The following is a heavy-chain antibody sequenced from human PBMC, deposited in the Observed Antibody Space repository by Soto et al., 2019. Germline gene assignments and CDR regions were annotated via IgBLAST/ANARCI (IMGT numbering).Heavy chain of an antibody. V-gene: IGHV4-30-4*01. D-gene: IGHD5-18*01. J-gene: IGHJ4*02. CDR3: ATESGSTYGYFDY. Sequence: SETLSLTCTVSGGSVTSDEDYWSWIRHSPGKGLEWIGYISNSGSTGYNPSLKTRLSMSVDRSKNQFTLRLTSVTAADTAVYFCATESGSTYGYFDYWGQGTQVTVS. CDR1: GGSVTSDEDY. CDR2: ISNSGST.